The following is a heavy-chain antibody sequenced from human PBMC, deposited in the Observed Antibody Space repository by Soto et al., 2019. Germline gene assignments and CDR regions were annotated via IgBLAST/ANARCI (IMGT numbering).Heavy chain of an antibody. CDR3: GRGRSGQIVIFY. D-gene: IGHD1-26*01. CDR2: IGPESGAT. J-gene: IGHJ4*02. Sequence: ASVQVSCKTSGYTFTGHYIHWVRQAPQQGPEWMGEIGPESGATRYAEKFRGRVTMTMDTSITTVYMELRNLSPDDTAVYYCGRGRSGQIVIFYWGQGTPVTVSS. V-gene: IGHV1-2*02. CDR1: GYTFTGHY.